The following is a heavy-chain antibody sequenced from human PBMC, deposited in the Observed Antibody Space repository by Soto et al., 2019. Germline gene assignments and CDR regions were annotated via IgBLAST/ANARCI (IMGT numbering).Heavy chain of an antibody. CDR1: GGTFSSYA. V-gene: IGHV1-69*06. CDR2: IIPIFGTA. CDR3: ALQIPPTIVATITELDY. D-gene: IGHD5-12*01. J-gene: IGHJ4*02. Sequence: KISCKASGGTFSSYAISWVRQAPGQGLEWMGGIIPIFGTANYAQKFQGRVTITADKSTSTAYMELSSLRSEDTAVYYCALQIPPTIVATITELDYWGQGTLVTVSS.